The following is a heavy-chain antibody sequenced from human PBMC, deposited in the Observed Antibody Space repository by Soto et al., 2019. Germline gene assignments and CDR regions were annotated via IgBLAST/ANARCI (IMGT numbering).Heavy chain of an antibody. J-gene: IGHJ4*02. CDR1: EYNFTTTW. Sequence: GESLKISCKGSEYNFTTTWIGWVRQMPGKGLEWMGIIYPGDSDTRYSPSFQGRVTISADKSITTAYLHWSSLKASATAMYFCASGFTLDFFDSWGPGTPVTVSS. CDR2: IYPGDSDT. V-gene: IGHV5-51*01. D-gene: IGHD3-10*01. CDR3: ASGFTLDFFDS.